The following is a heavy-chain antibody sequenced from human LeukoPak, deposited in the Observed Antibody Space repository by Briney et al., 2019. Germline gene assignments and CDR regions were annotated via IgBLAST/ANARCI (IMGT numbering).Heavy chain of an antibody. CDR3: AKAVSSGTGTYYFDY. CDR1: GFTFDDYA. J-gene: IGHJ4*02. CDR2: ISWNSATI. V-gene: IGHV3-9*01. D-gene: IGHD6-19*01. Sequence: GGSLRLFCAASGFTFDDYAMHWVRQAPGKGLEWVSGISWNSATIDYADSVKGRFSISRDNSKNYLYLQMNSLRAEDTAFYYCAKAVSSGTGTYYFDYWGQGTLVTVSS.